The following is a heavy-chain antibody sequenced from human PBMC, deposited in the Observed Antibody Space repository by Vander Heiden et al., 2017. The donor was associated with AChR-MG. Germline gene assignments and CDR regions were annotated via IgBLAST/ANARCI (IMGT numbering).Heavy chain of an antibody. J-gene: IGHJ6*03. D-gene: IGHD2-15*01. V-gene: IGHV4-39*01. CDR2: IYYSGST. CDR3: AQIWGCSGGSCVYDLGYYYMDV. CDR1: GGSISSSSYY. Sequence: GPGLVKPSETLSLTCTVSGGSISSSSYYWGWIRQPPGKGLEWIGSIYYSGSTYYNPSLKSRVTISVDTSKNQFSLKLSSVTAADTAVYYCAQIWGCSGGSCVYDLGYYYMDVWGKGTTVTVSS.